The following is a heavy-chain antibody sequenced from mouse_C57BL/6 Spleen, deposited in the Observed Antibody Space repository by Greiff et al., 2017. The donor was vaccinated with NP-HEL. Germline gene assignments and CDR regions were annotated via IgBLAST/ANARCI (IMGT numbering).Heavy chain of an antibody. CDR3: ALHMTTIYAMDY. CDR2: IYPSDSET. CDR1: GYAFTSSW. V-gene: IGHV1-61*01. D-gene: IGHD2-4*01. Sequence: VQLQQPGAELVRPGSSVKLSCKASGYAFTSSWMDWVKQRPGQGLDWIGSIYPSDSETHYNQKFKDKATLTVDKSSSTAYMQLSSLTSEDSAVDYCALHMTTIYAMDYWGQGTSLTVSS. J-gene: IGHJ4*01.